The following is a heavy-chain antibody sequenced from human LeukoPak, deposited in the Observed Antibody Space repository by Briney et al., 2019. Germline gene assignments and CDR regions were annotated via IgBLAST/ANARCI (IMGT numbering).Heavy chain of an antibody. V-gene: IGHV3-7*01. D-gene: IGHD3-10*01. J-gene: IGHJ4*02. CDR3: ARLLAYGSGAEAFDY. CDR2: IKNDGTEK. CDR1: GFTFSSYW. Sequence: GGSLRLSCAASGFTFSSYWMSWVRQAPGKGLEWVANIKNDGTEKYYVDSVKGRFTISRDTARNSLYLQMNSLTVGDTAVYYCARLLAYGSGAEAFDYWGQGTLVTVSS.